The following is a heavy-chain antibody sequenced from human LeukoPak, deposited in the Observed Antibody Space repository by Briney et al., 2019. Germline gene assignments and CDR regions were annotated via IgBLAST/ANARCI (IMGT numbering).Heavy chain of an antibody. CDR1: GFTFSDYY. J-gene: IGHJ4*02. V-gene: IGHV3-23*01. D-gene: IGHD6-13*01. CDR2: ISGSGDDT. Sequence: AGGSLRLSCAASGFTFSDYYMSWIRQAPGKGLEWVSVISGSGDDTYYADSVKGRFTISRDNSKNTLYLQMNSLRAEDTAVYYCAKPEYSSSWPNYYFDCWGQGTLVTVSS. CDR3: AKPEYSSSWPNYYFDC.